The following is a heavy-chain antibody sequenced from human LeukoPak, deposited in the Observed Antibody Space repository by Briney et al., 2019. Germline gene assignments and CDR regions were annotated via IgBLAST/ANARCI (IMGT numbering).Heavy chain of an antibody. J-gene: IGHJ4*02. CDR3: ARARIAAAGVTDNY. CDR1: GYTFTGYY. D-gene: IGHD6-13*01. V-gene: IGHV1-2*06. Sequence: RASVKVSCKASGYTFTGYYMHWERQAPGQGLEWIGRINPNSGGTNYAQKFQGRVTMTRDTSISTAYMELSRLRSDDMAVYYCARARIAAAGVTDNYWGQGTLVTVSS. CDR2: INPNSGGT.